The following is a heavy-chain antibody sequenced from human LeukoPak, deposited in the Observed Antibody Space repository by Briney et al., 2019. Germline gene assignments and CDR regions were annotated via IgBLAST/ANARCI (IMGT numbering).Heavy chain of an antibody. D-gene: IGHD2-15*01. J-gene: IGHJ4*02. V-gene: IGHV1-2*02. CDR1: GYTFTGYY. CDR3: AGPSLDQYCSGGSCCKPPEVDFDY. CDR2: INPNSGGT. Sequence: ASVKVSCKASGYTFTGYYMHWVRQAPGQGLEWMGWINPNSGGTNYAQKFQGRVTMTRDTSISTAYMELSRLRSDDTAVYYCAGPSLDQYCSGGSCCKPPEVDFDYWGQGTLVTVSS.